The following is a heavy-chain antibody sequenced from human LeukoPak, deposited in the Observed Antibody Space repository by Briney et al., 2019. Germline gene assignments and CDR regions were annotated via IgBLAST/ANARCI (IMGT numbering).Heavy chain of an antibody. CDR1: GCTFTGYY. CDR2: INPNSGGT. D-gene: IGHD3-3*01. Sequence: ASVKVSCKASGCTFTGYYMHWVRQAPGQGLEWMGWINPNSGGTNYAQKFQGRVTMTRDTSISTAYMELSRLRSDDTAVYYCAREPHYDFWSFDPWGQGTLVTVSS. J-gene: IGHJ5*02. CDR3: AREPHYDFWSFDP. V-gene: IGHV1-2*02.